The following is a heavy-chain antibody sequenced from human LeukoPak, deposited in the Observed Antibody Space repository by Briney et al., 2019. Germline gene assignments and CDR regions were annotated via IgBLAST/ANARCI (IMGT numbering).Heavy chain of an antibody. CDR1: GYSFTSYW. Sequence: GESLQISCKGSGYSFTSYWIGWVRPMPGKGLEWMGIIYPGDSDTRHSPSFQGQVTISADKSISTAYLQWSSLKASDTAMYYCARDFTRSYDSGNWFDPWGQGTLVTVSS. CDR3: ARDFTRSYDSGNWFDP. J-gene: IGHJ5*02. V-gene: IGHV5-51*01. CDR2: IYPGDSDT. D-gene: IGHD3-3*01.